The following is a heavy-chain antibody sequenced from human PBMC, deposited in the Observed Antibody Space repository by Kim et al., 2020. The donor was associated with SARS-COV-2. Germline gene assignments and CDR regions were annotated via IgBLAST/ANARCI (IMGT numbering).Heavy chain of an antibody. CDR2: INHSGST. J-gene: IGHJ5*02. D-gene: IGHD3-22*01. CDR1: GGSFSGYY. V-gene: IGHV4-34*01. Sequence: SETLSLTCAVYGGSFSGYYWSWIRQPPGKGLEWIGEINHSGSTNYNPSLKSRVTISVDTSKNQFSLKLSSVTAADTAVYYCARGGARQWVLRNYYDSSGYPAGFNPWGQGTLVTVSS. CDR3: ARGGARQWVLRNYYDSSGYPAGFNP.